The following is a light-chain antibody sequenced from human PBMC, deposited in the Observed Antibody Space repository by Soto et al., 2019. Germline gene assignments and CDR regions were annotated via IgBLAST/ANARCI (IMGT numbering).Light chain of an antibody. CDR1: QSVLYSSNNKNY. CDR2: GAS. CDR3: QQYYRPWT. Sequence: DIVLTQSPDSLAVSLGERATINCKSSQSVLYSSNNKNYLAWYQQKPGQPPKLLIYGASTRESGVPDRFSGRGSGTDFTLTISSLQAEDVAVYYCQQYYRPWTFGQGTKVEIK. V-gene: IGKV4-1*01. J-gene: IGKJ1*01.